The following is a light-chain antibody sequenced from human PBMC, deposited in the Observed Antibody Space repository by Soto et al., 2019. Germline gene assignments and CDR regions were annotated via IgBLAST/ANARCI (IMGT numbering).Light chain of an antibody. CDR2: DAS. CDR1: QTVSSSY. Sequence: EIVLTQSPATLSLSPGEIATLSCGARQTVSSSYLAWYQQKPDQAPRLLIYDASNRATGIPARFSGGGSGTDFTLTISSLEAEDFAIYYCQQSSNWPPINFGQGTRLEIK. CDR3: QQSSNWPPIN. V-gene: IGKV3D-20*02. J-gene: IGKJ5*01.